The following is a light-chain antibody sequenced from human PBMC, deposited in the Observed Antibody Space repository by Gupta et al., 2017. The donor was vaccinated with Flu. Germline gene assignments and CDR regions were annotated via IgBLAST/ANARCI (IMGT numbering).Light chain of an antibody. CDR3: QQYCRPPRT. CDR1: QSVLSGSTNRDC. J-gene: IGKJ1*01. Sequence: DIVMTQSPVSVSVSLGKRATITCKSSQSVLSGSTNRDCVAWYQQKPGQAPKLLIVWATSRLSGVPDRFTGSGFGTQFTLTIANLQAEDVAFYYCQQYCRPPRTFGQGTKVEVK. CDR2: WAT. V-gene: IGKV4-1*01.